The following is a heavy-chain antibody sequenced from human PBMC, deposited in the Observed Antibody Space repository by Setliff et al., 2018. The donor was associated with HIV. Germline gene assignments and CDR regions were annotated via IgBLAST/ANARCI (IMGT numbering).Heavy chain of an antibody. CDR1: GYTFSGYA. J-gene: IGHJ3*02. D-gene: IGHD3-10*01. CDR3: ARIRGVIADASDI. CDR2: IIPVYGTP. Sequence: SVKVSCKASGYTFSGYAINWVRQAPGQGLEWMGGIIPVYGTPKYAQKMQGRVTITTIESTSTAYMELTSLRSDDTAVYYCARIRGVIADASDIWGQGTMVTVSS. V-gene: IGHV1-69*05.